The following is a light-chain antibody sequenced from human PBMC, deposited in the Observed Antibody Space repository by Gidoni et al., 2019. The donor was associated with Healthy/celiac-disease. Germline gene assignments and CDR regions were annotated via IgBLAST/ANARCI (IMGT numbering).Light chain of an antibody. J-gene: IGKJ3*01. CDR1: QDISNY. CDR3: QQYDNLPPSLT. CDR2: DAS. Sequence: DIQMTQSPSSLSASVGDRVTITCQASQDISNYLNWYQQKPGKAPKLLIYDASNLETGVPSRFSGSGSGTDFTFTISSLQPEDIATYYCQQYDNLPPSLTFDPGTKVDIK. V-gene: IGKV1-33*01.